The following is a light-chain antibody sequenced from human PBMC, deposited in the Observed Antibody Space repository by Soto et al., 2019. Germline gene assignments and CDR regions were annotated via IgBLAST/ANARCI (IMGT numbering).Light chain of an antibody. Sequence: QSALTQPASVSGSPGQSITISCTGSSSDVGSYNRVSWYQQPPDTDPTLIIYDVSNRPSGVSDSFSGSKSGNTASLTIYGLQAEDEADYYCNSYTTRATYVLGTGTEVTVL. J-gene: IGLJ1*01. V-gene: IGLV2-18*02. CDR1: SSDVGSYNR. CDR3: NSYTTRATYV. CDR2: DVS.